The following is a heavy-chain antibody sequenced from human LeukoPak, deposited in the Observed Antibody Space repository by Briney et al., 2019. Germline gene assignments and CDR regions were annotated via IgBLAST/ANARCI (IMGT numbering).Heavy chain of an antibody. CDR3: AKDLEYSSGRKPFDY. CDR1: GFTFSSYA. D-gene: IGHD6-19*01. Sequence: GGSLGLSCAASGFTFSSYAMSWVRQAPGKGLEWVSAISGSGGSTYYADSVKGRFTISRDNSKNTLYLQMNSLRAEDTAVYYCAKDLEYSSGRKPFDYWGQGTLVTVSS. J-gene: IGHJ4*02. V-gene: IGHV3-23*01. CDR2: ISGSGGST.